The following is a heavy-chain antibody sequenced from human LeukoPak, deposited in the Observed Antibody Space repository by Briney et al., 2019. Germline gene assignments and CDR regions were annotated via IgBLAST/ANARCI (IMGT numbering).Heavy chain of an antibody. CDR1: GFTFSIYA. J-gene: IGHJ4*02. CDR3: AKDGDDSIEH. D-gene: IGHD3-22*01. Sequence: GGSLRLSCAASGFTFSIYAMNWVRQAPGKGLEWVSVICGSADSADYADSVKGRFTISRDNSKNTLYLQMNSLRAEDTAVYYCAKDGDDSIEHWVQGTLVTVSS. CDR2: ICGSADSA. V-gene: IGHV3-23*01.